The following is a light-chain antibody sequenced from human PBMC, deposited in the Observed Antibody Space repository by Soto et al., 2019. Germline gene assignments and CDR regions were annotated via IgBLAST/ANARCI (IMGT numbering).Light chain of an antibody. CDR1: QSISSW. J-gene: IGKJ1*01. V-gene: IGKV1-5*03. CDR2: KAS. Sequence: TMSVSPGGRATLSCMASQSISSWLAWSQQKSGKATKLLIYKASSLESGVPSRLSRSGSGTEFTLTISSLTHDDFATYYCQHYNSYSEAFGQATKV. CDR3: QHYNSYSEA.